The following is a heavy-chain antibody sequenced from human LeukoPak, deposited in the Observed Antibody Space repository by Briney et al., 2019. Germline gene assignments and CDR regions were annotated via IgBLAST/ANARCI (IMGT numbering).Heavy chain of an antibody. Sequence: SETLSLTCTVSGGSISSSSYYWGWIRQPPGKGLEWIGSIYYSGSTYYNPSLKSRITISVDTSKNQFSLNLSSVTAADTAVYFCARDEGSSYPFDYWGQGTLVTVSS. J-gene: IGHJ4*02. V-gene: IGHV4-39*07. D-gene: IGHD2-2*01. CDR2: IYYSGST. CDR1: GGSISSSSYY. CDR3: ARDEGSSYPFDY.